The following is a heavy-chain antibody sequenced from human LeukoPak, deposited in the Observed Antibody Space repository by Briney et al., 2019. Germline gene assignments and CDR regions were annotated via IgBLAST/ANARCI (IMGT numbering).Heavy chain of an antibody. V-gene: IGHV3-21*01. Sequence: PGGSLRPSCAASGFTFTSYSMNWVRQAPGKGLEWVSSISSSSSYIYYADSVKGRFTISRDNAKNSLYLQMNSLRAEDTAVYYCASAPSFSHFDYWGQGTLATVSS. CDR3: ASAPSFSHFDY. CDR2: ISSSSSYI. CDR1: GFTFTSYS. J-gene: IGHJ4*02. D-gene: IGHD3-16*02.